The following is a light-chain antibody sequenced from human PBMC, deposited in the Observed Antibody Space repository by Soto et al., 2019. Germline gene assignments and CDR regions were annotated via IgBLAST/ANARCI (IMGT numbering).Light chain of an antibody. CDR1: QSVSSSY. J-gene: IGKJ5*01. CDR2: GAS. Sequence: EIVMTQSPGTLSVSPGERATLSCRASQSVSSSYLAWYQQKPGQAPRLLLYGASSRATGIPDRFSGSGSGTDFTLTISRLEPEDFAVYYCQQYGSSPSITFGQGTRLEIK. CDR3: QQYGSSPSIT. V-gene: IGKV3-20*01.